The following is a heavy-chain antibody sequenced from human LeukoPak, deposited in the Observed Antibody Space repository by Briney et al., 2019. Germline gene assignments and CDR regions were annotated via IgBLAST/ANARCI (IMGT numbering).Heavy chain of an antibody. Sequence: SETLSLSCTVSGGSISSTSYYWGWIRQPPGKGLEWIGSIYYSGGTYYNPSLKSRVTISVDTSKNQFSLKLSSVTAADTAVYYCAREAGTRTYYYGMDVWGQGTTVTVSS. CDR2: IYYSGGT. CDR1: GGSISSTSYY. V-gene: IGHV4-39*01. CDR3: AREAGTRTYYYGMDV. J-gene: IGHJ6*02. D-gene: IGHD3-10*01.